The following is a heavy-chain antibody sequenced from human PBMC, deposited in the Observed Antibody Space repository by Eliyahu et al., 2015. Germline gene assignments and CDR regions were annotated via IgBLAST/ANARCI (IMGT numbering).Heavy chain of an antibody. V-gene: IGHV4-39*01. CDR1: GGSISSSSYY. CDR2: IYYSGST. CDR3: ASPVCSSTSCSPGDFDY. Sequence: QLQLQESGPGLVKPSETLSLTCTVSGGSISSSSYYWGWIRQPPGKGLEWIGSIYYSGSTYYNPSLKSRVTISVDTSKNQFSLKLSSVTAADTAVYYCASPVCSSTSCSPGDFDYWGQGTLVTVSS. J-gene: IGHJ4*02. D-gene: IGHD2-2*01.